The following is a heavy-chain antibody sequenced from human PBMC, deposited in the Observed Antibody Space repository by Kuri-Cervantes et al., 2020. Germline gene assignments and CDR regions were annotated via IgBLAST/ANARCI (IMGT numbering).Heavy chain of an antibody. V-gene: IGHV3-7*01. D-gene: IGHD2-15*01. J-gene: IGHJ4*02. CDR3: ARGYCSGDSCYSAD. CDR1: GFTFSSYW. CDR2: IKQDGSEK. Sequence: ETLSLTCAASGFTFSSYWMSWVRQAPGKGLEWVANIKQDGSEKYYVDSVKGRFTISRDNAKNSLYLQMNSLRAEDAAVYYCARGYCSGDSCYSADWGQGTLVTVSS.